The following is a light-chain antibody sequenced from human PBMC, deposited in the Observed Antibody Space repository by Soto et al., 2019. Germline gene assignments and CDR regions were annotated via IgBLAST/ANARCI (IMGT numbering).Light chain of an antibody. CDR2: GAS. Sequence: TVLTQSPGTRSCSPGERATLSGRASQSVSSSYLAWYQQKPGQAPRLLIYGASSRATGIPDRFSGSGSGTDFTLTISRLEPEDFAGYYCQQYGSSPFTFGPGTKVDI. J-gene: IGKJ3*01. V-gene: IGKV3-20*01. CDR3: QQYGSSPFT. CDR1: QSVSSSY.